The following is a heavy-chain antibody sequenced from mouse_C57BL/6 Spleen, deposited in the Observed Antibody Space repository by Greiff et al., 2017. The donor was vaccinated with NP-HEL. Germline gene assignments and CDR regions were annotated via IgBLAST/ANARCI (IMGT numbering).Heavy chain of an antibody. D-gene: IGHD2-4*01. CDR2: INPNNGGT. CDR3: AIYDYDDGDYAMDY. V-gene: IGHV1-18*01. Sequence: VQLKESGPELVKPGASVKIPCKASGYTFTDYNMDWVKQSHGKSLEWIGDINPNNGGTIYNQKFKGKATLTVDKSSSTAYMELRSLTSEDTAVYYCAIYDYDDGDYAMDYWGQGTSVTVSS. J-gene: IGHJ4*01. CDR1: GYTFTDYN.